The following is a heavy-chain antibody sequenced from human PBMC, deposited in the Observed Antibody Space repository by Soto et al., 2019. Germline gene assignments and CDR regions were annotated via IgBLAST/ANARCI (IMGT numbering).Heavy chain of an antibody. D-gene: IGHD1-7*01. Sequence: GGSLRLSCAASGFTFSSYAMSWVRQAPGKGLEWVSAISGSGGSTYYADSVKGRFTISRDNSKNTLYLQMNSLRAEDTAVYYCAKAAGTTVFDYYYGMDVWGQGTTVTVSS. CDR1: GFTFSSYA. V-gene: IGHV3-23*01. J-gene: IGHJ6*02. CDR3: AKAAGTTVFDYYYGMDV. CDR2: ISGSGGST.